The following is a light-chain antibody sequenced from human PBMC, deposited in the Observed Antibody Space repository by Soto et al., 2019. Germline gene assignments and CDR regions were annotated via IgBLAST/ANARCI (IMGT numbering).Light chain of an antibody. CDR3: QQYGSSPLT. Sequence: EIVLTQSPGTLSLSPGERATFSCSSSQSLSSSYLAWYQQRPGQAPRLLLYGASTRATGIPDRFSGSGSGTDFTLTISRLEPEDFAMYYCQQYGSSPLTFGGGTKVDIK. CDR2: GAS. CDR1: QSLSSSY. J-gene: IGKJ4*01. V-gene: IGKV3-20*01.